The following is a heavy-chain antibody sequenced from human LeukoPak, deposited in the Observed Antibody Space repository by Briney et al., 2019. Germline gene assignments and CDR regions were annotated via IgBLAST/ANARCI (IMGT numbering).Heavy chain of an antibody. V-gene: IGHV3-48*03. D-gene: IGHD2-21*02. CDR1: GFTFSNYE. J-gene: IGHJ3*02. CDR3: ARSKIVVVTANPNAFDI. Sequence: GGSLRLSCAASGFTFSNYEMNWVRQAPGKGLEWVSYISSSGSTIYYADSMKGRFTISRDNAKNSLYLQMNSLRAEVTAVYYCARSKIVVVTANPNAFDIWGQGTMVTVSS. CDR2: ISSSGSTI.